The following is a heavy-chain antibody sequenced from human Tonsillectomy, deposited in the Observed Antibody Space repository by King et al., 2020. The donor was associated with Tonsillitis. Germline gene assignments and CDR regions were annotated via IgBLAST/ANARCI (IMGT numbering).Heavy chain of an antibody. CDR2: ISYDGSNK. V-gene: IGHV3-30-3*01. Sequence: QLVQSGGGVVQPGRSLRLSCAASGFTFSGYTMHWVRQAPGKGLEWVAVISYDGSNKYYADSVKGRFTISRDNSKNTLYLQMNSLRAEDTAVYYCATGPIVATPWGQGTLVTVSS. CDR3: ATGPIVATP. J-gene: IGHJ4*02. D-gene: IGHD5-12*01. CDR1: GFTFSGYT.